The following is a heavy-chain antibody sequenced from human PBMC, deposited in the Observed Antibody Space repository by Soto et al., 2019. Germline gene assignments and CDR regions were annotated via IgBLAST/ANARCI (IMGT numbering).Heavy chain of an antibody. Sequence: ASVKVSCKASGYIFTGYYMHWVRQAPGQGLEWMGWITPNSGGTNYAQKFRGRVTMTRDTSISTVYMELSRLGSDDTAVYYCARSLSPSDFDYPDSDNFYSWFDPWGQGTPVTVSS. D-gene: IGHD3-22*01. CDR1: GYIFTGYY. CDR3: ARSLSPSDFDYPDSDNFYSWFDP. J-gene: IGHJ5*02. V-gene: IGHV1-2*02. CDR2: ITPNSGGT.